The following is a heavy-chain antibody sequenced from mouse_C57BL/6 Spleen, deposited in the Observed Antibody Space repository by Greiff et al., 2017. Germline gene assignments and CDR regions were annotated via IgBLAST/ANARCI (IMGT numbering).Heavy chain of an antibody. Sequence: QVQLQQPGTELVKPGASVKLSCKASGYTFTSYWMHWVKQRPGQGLEGIGNINPSNGGTNYNEKFKSKATLTVDKSSSTAYMQLSSLTSEDSAVYYCARWRGNWDPVDYWGQGTTLTVSS. CDR1: GYTFTSYW. CDR2: INPSNGGT. J-gene: IGHJ2*01. CDR3: ARWRGNWDPVDY. V-gene: IGHV1-53*01. D-gene: IGHD4-1*01.